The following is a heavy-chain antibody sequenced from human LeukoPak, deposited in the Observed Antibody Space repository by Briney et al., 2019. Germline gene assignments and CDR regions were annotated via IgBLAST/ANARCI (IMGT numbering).Heavy chain of an antibody. CDR1: GGSISSSSYY. Sequence: SETLSLTCTVSGGSISSSSYYWGCIRQPPGKGLECIGSIYYSGSTYYNPSLKSRVTISVDTSKNQFSLKLSSVTAADTAVYYCARQIFDGTSSTHFDYWGQGTLVTVSS. CDR2: IYYSGST. D-gene: IGHD3-3*01. CDR3: ARQIFDGTSSTHFDY. J-gene: IGHJ4*02. V-gene: IGHV4-39*01.